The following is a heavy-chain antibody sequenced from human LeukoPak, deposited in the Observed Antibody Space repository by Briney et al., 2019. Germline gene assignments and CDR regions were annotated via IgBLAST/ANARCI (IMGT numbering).Heavy chain of an antibody. V-gene: IGHV1-18*01. J-gene: IGHJ4*02. CDR3: ARGLRYGSNYFDY. Sequence: ASVKVSCKISGYTFTSYDINWVRQAPGQGVEWMGWISAYNGNTNYAQRLQGRVTMTTDTSTTTAYMELRNLRSDDTAVYFCARGLRYGSNYFDYWGQGTLVTVSS. CDR1: GYTFTSYD. D-gene: IGHD5/OR15-5a*01. CDR2: ISAYNGNT.